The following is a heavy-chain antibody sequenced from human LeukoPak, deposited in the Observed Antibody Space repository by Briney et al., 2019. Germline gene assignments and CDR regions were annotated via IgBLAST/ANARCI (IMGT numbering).Heavy chain of an antibody. CDR2: FSCSGGIT. V-gene: IGHV3-23*01. Sequence: PGGALRLSCAASGFTFSSYAMRWVRQAPGKGLEWVSAFSCSGGITYYADSVKGRVTISRDNSKNTLYMQMPSLTPEDTAVYYCATLHTLTCAYWGLGTLATVYS. J-gene: IGHJ4*02. CDR1: GFTFSSYA. D-gene: IGHD2-15*01. CDR3: ATLHTLTCAY.